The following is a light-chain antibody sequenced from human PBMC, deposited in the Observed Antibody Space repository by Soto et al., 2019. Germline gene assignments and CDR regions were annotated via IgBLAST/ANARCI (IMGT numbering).Light chain of an antibody. J-gene: IGKJ4*01. CDR1: QNLLNSNGYNY. V-gene: IGKV2-28*01. Sequence: DIVMTQSPLSLPVTPGEPASISCRSSQNLLNSNGYNYLDWYVQKPGQSPQLLIYLGSSRASGVPNRFSGSGSGTDFTLKLSRVDAEDVGVYYCMQALQTPLTFGGGTMVEIK. CDR2: LGS. CDR3: MQALQTPLT.